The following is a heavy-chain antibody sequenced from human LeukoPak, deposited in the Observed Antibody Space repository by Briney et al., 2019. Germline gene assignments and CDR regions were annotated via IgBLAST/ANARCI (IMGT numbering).Heavy chain of an antibody. CDR2: ITSDGTNM. V-gene: IGHV3-48*03. J-gene: IGHJ4*02. Sequence: GGSLRLSCAASGFTFSSYEMNWVRQAPGKGLEWVSYITSDGTNMHYADSVKGRFTFSRDNAKNSLYLQMNSLRAEDTAIYYCVREGGGERFDFWGQGTLVTVSS. D-gene: IGHD3-16*01. CDR3: VREGGGERFDF. CDR1: GFTFSSYE.